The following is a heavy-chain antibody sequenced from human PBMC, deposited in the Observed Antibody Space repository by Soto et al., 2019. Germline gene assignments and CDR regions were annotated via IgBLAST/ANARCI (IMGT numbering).Heavy chain of an antibody. Sequence: ASVKVSCKASGGTFSSYAISWVRQAPGQGLEWMGGIIPIFGTANYAQKFQGRVTITADKSTSTAYMELSSLRSEDTAVYYCAREKEGMVRGVIGNDAFDIWGQGTMVTVSS. D-gene: IGHD3-10*01. J-gene: IGHJ3*02. CDR1: GGTFSSYA. CDR2: IIPIFGTA. CDR3: AREKEGMVRGVIGNDAFDI. V-gene: IGHV1-69*06.